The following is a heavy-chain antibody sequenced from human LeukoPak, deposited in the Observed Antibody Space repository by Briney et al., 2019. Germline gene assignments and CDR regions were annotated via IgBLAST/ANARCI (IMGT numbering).Heavy chain of an antibody. Sequence: GGSLRLSCAASGFTFSSYGMSWVRQAPGKGLEWVANIKQDGGEKYYVDSVKGRFTISRDNAKNSLYLQMNSLRAEDTAVYYCAKAGQPGYSYGYMDYWGEGTLVTVSS. CDR1: GFTFSSYG. J-gene: IGHJ4*02. CDR3: AKAGQPGYSYGYMDY. D-gene: IGHD5-18*01. CDR2: IKQDGGEK. V-gene: IGHV3-7*01.